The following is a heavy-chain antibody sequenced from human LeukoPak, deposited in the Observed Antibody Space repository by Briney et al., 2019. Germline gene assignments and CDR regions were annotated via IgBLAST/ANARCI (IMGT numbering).Heavy chain of an antibody. CDR3: ARGHYDTVGVDY. D-gene: IGHD3-22*01. V-gene: IGHV3-30-3*01. J-gene: IGHJ4*02. CDR1: GGSISSSN. Sequence: PSETLSLTCAASGGSISSSNWWSWVRQAPGKGLEWVAVISYDGSYKYSADSVKGRFTISRDNSKNTLYLQMNSLRAEDTSVYYCARGHYDTVGVDYWGQGTLVTVSS. CDR2: ISYDGSYK.